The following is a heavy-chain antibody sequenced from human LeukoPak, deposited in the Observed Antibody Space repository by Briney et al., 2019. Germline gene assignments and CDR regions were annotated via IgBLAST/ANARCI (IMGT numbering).Heavy chain of an antibody. Sequence: GGSLRLSCAASGFTFSNYAVMWVRQAPGQGREWVSAINSGGAPRYADSVKGRFTISRDNSKNMLYLQMNSLRAEDTAQYFCARDPNGDYIGAFEFWGQGTGVTVSS. CDR1: GFTFSNYA. CDR2: INSGGAP. V-gene: IGHV3-23*01. J-gene: IGHJ3*01. CDR3: ARDPNGDYIGAFEF. D-gene: IGHD4-17*01.